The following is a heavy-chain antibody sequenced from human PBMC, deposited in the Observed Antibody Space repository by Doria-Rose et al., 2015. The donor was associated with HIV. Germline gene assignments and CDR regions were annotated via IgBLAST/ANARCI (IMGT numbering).Heavy chain of an antibody. J-gene: IGHJ5*02. V-gene: IGHV4-59*01. CDR2: IYYSGST. D-gene: IGHD3-22*01. CDR3: ARVGYYDSSGYYHDHWFDP. CDR1: GDSISSFS. Sequence: VQLQESGPGLVKPSETLSLTCTVSGDSISSFSWSWIRQPPGQGLEWIGYIYYSGSTNYNPSLKSRVTISVDTSKNQFSLKLNSVTAADTAVYYCARVGYYDSSGYYHDHWFDPWGQGTLVIVSS.